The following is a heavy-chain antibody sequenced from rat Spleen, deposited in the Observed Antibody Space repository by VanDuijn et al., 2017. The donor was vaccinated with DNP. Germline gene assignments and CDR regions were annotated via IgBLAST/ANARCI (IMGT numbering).Heavy chain of an antibody. Sequence: EVKLVESGGGLVQPGGSLKLSCAASGFNFNDYWMGWVRQAPGKGLEWIGEINKDSSSVNYSPSLKDKFTISRDNAQNTLYLKMSKLGSEDTAIYYFARPGGHDYYGYSYGYFDYWGQGVMVTVSS. D-gene: IGHD1-7*01. CDR2: INKDSSSV. J-gene: IGHJ2*01. V-gene: IGHV4-2*01. CDR3: ARPGGHDYYGYSYGYFDY. CDR1: GFNFNDYW.